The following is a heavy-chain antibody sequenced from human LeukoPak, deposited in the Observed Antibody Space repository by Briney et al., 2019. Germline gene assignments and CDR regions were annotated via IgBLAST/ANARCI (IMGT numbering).Heavy chain of an antibody. CDR3: ARDGKISPYSGVDV. Sequence: SGTLSLTCTVSGGSISYYYWSWIRQPPGKRLRWIGYIYYSGSTDYNPSLKRRGSISVATSKNQFPLKLNSVTPADTAVYYCARDGKISPYSGVDVWGQGTTVTVSS. CDR2: IYYSGST. J-gene: IGHJ6*02. CDR1: GGSISYYY. V-gene: IGHV4-59*01. D-gene: IGHD1-26*01.